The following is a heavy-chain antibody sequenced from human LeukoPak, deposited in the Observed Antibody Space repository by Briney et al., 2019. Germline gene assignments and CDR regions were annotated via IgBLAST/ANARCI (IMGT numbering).Heavy chain of an antibody. CDR2: ISNGGDHK. V-gene: IGHV3-23*01. Sequence: GGSLRLSCAASGITFNNFGMRWVRRAPGKGLEWVSSISNGGDHKFYADSVRGRFTISRDNSKNTLYLQMDSLRAEDTAVYYCAKVISSYSSFDSYWGQGTLVTVSS. J-gene: IGHJ4*02. CDR3: AKVISSYSSFDSY. D-gene: IGHD5-12*01. CDR1: GITFNNFG.